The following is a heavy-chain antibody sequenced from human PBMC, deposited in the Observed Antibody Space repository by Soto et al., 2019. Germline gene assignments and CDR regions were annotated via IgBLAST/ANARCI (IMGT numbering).Heavy chain of an antibody. CDR1: GFTFSSYG. D-gene: IGHD3-16*01. CDR2: IWHDGGNK. J-gene: IGHJ4*02. CDR3: ARDGDVNTGFGKDY. V-gene: IGHV3-33*01. Sequence: QVQLVESGGGVVQPGRSLRLSCAASGFTFSSYGMHWVRQAPGKGLEWVAFIWHDGGNKFYAEYVKGRLTISRDNSKNTLYLQMTSLSSEDTAMYYCARDGDVNTGFGKDYWGQGTLVTVSS.